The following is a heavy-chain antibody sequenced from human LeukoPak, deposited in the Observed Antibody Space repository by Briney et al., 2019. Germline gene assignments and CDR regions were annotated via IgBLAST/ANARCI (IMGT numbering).Heavy chain of an antibody. CDR2: ISGSGGST. D-gene: IGHD3-22*01. V-gene: IGHV3-23*01. CDR1: GFTFSSYA. CDR3: AAPYYYDSSGYYSGSQYFQH. J-gene: IGHJ1*01. Sequence: GGSLRLSCVASGFTFSSYAMSWVRQAPGKGLEWVSAISGSGGSTYYADSVKGRFTISRDNSKNTLYLQMNSLRAEDTAVYYCAAPYYYDSSGYYSGSQYFQHWGQGTLVTVSS.